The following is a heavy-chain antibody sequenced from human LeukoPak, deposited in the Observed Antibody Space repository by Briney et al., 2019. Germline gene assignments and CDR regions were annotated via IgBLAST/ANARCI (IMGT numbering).Heavy chain of an antibody. CDR1: GDSVSSNSAA. CDR3: ARGGNYYWFDP. J-gene: IGHJ5*02. V-gene: IGHV6-1*01. Sequence: SQTLSLTCAISGDSVSSNSAAWIWIRQSPSRGLEWLGRTYYRSKWYTDYAVSVKSPMTINPDTSKNQFSLQLNSVTPEDTAVYYCARGGNYYWFDPWGQGTLVTVSS. CDR2: TYYRSKWYT. D-gene: IGHD1-26*01.